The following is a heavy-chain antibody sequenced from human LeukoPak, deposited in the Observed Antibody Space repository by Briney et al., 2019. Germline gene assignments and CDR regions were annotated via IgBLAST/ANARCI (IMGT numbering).Heavy chain of an antibody. CDR3: ASGDSSGYYYGYFDY. Sequence: GGSLRLSCAASGFTFSDYYMSWIRQAPGKGLEWVSYISSGGSTIYYADSVKGRFTISRDNAKNSLYLQMNSLRAEDTAVYYCASGDSSGYYYGYFDYWGQGTLVTVSS. V-gene: IGHV3-11*01. CDR1: GFTFSDYY. D-gene: IGHD3-22*01. CDR2: ISSGGSTI. J-gene: IGHJ4*02.